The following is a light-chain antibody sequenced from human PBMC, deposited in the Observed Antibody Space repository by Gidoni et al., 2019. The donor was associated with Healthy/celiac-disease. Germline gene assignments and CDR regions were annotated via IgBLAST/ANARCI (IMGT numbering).Light chain of an antibody. CDR2: EVS. CDR3: CSYAGSSTS. V-gene: IGLV2-23*02. CDR1: SSDVGSYNL. J-gene: IGLJ6*01. Sequence: QSALTQPASVSGSPGQSITFSCTGTSSDVGSYNLVSWYQQHPGKAPKLMIYEVSKRPSGVSNRFSGSKSGNTASLTISGLQAEDEADYYCCSYAGSSTSFGSGTKVTVL.